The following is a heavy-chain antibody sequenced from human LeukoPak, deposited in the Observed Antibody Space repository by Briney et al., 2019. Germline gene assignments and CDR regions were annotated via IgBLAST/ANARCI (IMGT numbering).Heavy chain of an antibody. CDR3: ASLTHYYGSGSYLFDY. CDR2: IKSDGRST. CDR1: GFTFSRYW. V-gene: IGHV3-74*01. J-gene: IGHJ4*02. D-gene: IGHD3-10*01. Sequence: GGSLRLSCAVSGFTFSRYWMHWVRQAPGKGLVWVSRIKSDGRSTSYADSVKGRFTISRDNAKNTLYLQMNSLRAEDTAVYYCASLTHYYGSGSYLFDYWGQGTLVTVSS.